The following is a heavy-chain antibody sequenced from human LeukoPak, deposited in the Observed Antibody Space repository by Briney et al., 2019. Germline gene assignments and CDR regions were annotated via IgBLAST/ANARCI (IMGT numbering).Heavy chain of an antibody. Sequence: SETLSLTCTVSGGSISGYYWSWIRQPPGKGLEWIGEINHSGSTNYNPSLKSRVTISVDTSKNQFSLKLSSVTAADTAVYYCARGRRRLERPFDYWGQGTLVTVSS. CDR2: INHSGST. V-gene: IGHV4-34*01. D-gene: IGHD1-1*01. J-gene: IGHJ4*02. CDR3: ARGRRRLERPFDY. CDR1: GGSISGYY.